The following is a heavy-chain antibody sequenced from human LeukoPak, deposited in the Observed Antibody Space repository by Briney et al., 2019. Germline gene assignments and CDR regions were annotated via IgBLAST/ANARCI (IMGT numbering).Heavy chain of an antibody. Sequence: GGSLRLSCAASGFTFSSYGMHWVRQAPGKGLEGVAVISYDGSNKYYADSVKGRFTISRDNSKNTLYLQMNSLRAEDTAVYYCAEDLCPRYGSCGFDYWGQGTLVTVSS. V-gene: IGHV3-30*18. CDR2: ISYDGSNK. CDR1: GFTFSSYG. D-gene: IGHD3-10*01. J-gene: IGHJ4*02. CDR3: AEDLCPRYGSCGFDY.